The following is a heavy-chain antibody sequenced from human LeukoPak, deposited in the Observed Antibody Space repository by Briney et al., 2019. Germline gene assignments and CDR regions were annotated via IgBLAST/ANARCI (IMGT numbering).Heavy chain of an antibody. CDR2: ISYDGSNK. D-gene: IGHD2-2*01. J-gene: IGHJ6*02. V-gene: IGHV3-30*18. Sequence: GGSVRLSCAASGFTFSSYGMHWVRQAPGKGLEWVAVISYDGSNKYYADSVKGRFTISRDNSKNTLYLHMNSLRAEDTAVYYCAKDIVVVPAAPRNDYYYYGMDVWGQGTTVTVSS. CDR3: AKDIVVVPAAPRNDYYYYGMDV. CDR1: GFTFSSYG.